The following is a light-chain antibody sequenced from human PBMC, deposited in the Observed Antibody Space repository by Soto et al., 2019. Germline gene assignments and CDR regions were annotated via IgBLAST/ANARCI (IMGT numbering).Light chain of an antibody. CDR1: QSVLYSSNNKNY. V-gene: IGKV4-1*01. CDR3: QQYYSTLPH. CDR2: WAS. J-gene: IGKJ4*01. Sequence: DIVMTQSPDSLAVSLGERATINCKSSQSVLYSSNNKNYLAWYQQKPGQPPKLLIYWASTRESGVPDRFSGSGSGTDFTLTISSLQAEDVAVYYCQQYYSTLPHFGGGTKVEIK.